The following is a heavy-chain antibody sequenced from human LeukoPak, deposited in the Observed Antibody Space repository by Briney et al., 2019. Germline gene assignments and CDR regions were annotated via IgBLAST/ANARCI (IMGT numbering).Heavy chain of an antibody. D-gene: IGHD4-17*01. V-gene: IGHV3-33*01. CDR1: GFTFSSYG. CDR2: IWYDGSNK. CDR3: ARDGDSGDAFDI. J-gene: IGHJ3*02. Sequence: GGSLRLSCAASGFTFSSYGMHWVRQAPGKGLEWVAVIWYDGSNKYYADSVKGRFTISRDDSKNTLYLQMNSLRAEDTAVYYCARDGDSGDAFDIWGQGTMVTVSS.